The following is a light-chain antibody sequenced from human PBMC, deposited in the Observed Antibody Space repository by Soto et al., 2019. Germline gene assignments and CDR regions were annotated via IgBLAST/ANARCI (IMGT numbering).Light chain of an antibody. CDR1: QDIKNY. CDR3: QQSDNLPLT. V-gene: IGKV1-33*01. J-gene: IGKJ4*01. CDR2: DAS. Sequence: DIKMPQSPSSLSASVGPTVASTGRASQDIKNYLNWYQQKSGKATKLLIYDASDLETGVPSRFSGSGSGTDGTFTIKSLQPEDIATDYGQQSDNLPLTFGGGTKVDIK.